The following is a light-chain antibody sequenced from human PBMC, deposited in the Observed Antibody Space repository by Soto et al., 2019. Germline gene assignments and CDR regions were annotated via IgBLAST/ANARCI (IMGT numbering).Light chain of an antibody. CDR3: AAWDDRLNGCV. J-gene: IGLJ1*01. Sequence: ALTQPPSASGTPGQRVAISCSGSNSNIGRNPVNWYQQLPGTAPKLLIYSENQRPSGVPDRFSGSKSGTSASLAISGLQSEDEADYYCAAWDDRLNGCVFGTGTKVTVL. CDR1: NSNIGRNP. V-gene: IGLV1-44*01. CDR2: SEN.